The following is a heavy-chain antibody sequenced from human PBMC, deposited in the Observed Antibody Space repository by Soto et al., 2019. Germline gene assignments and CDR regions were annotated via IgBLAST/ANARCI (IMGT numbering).Heavy chain of an antibody. CDR1: GGSISSGGYY. Sequence: NPSETLSLTCTVSGGSISSGGYYWSWIRHHPGKGLEWIGYIFYSGSTYYNPSLKSRVSISVDTSKNQFSLNLNSLTAADTAVYYCARDTERLAIDCCGRGTLLTVSS. J-gene: IGHJ4*02. CDR2: IFYSGST. CDR3: ARDTERLAIDC. D-gene: IGHD3-16*01. V-gene: IGHV4-31*03.